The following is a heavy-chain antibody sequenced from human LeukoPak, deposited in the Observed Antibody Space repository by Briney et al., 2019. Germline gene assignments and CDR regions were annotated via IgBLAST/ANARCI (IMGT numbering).Heavy chain of an antibody. D-gene: IGHD2-15*01. CDR2: INWNSGSI. V-gene: IGHV3-9*01. J-gene: IGHJ5*02. Sequence: GRSLRLSCAASGFNFNDYAMHWVRQAPGKGLEWVSGINWNSGSIGYADSVKGRFTISRDNAKNSLYLQMNSLRAEDTAVYYCARGYCSGGSCYSDWFDPWGRGTLVTVSS. CDR3: ARGYCSGGSCYSDWFDP. CDR1: GFNFNDYA.